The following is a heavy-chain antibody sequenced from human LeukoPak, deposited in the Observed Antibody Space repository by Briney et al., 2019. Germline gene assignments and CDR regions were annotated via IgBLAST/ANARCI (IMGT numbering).Heavy chain of an antibody. J-gene: IGHJ4*02. CDR3: ARDNYDYGDYYFDY. CDR1: XXTVXTXX. CDR2: ISSXSRSM. V-gene: IGHV3-21*01. Sequence: GGSLRLSCAASXXTVXTXXXXXVXXXXGXXXXWXSFISSXSRSMYYADSVKGQFTISRDNAKNSLSLQMNSLRTEDTAVYYCARDNYDYGDYYFDYWGQGTLVTVSS. D-gene: IGHD4-17*01.